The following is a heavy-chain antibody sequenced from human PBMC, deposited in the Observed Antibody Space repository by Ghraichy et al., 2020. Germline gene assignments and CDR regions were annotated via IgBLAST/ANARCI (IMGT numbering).Heavy chain of an antibody. D-gene: IGHD6-13*01. Sequence: LTCAASGFTFSSYSMNRVRQAPGKGLEWVSSISSSSSYIYYADSVKGRFTISRDNAKNSLYLQMNSLRAEDTAVYYCARVIEYSSSWYGYYYGMDVWGQGTTVTVSS. CDR3: ARVIEYSSSWYGYYYGMDV. CDR2: ISSSSSYI. CDR1: GFTFSSYS. J-gene: IGHJ6*02. V-gene: IGHV3-21*01.